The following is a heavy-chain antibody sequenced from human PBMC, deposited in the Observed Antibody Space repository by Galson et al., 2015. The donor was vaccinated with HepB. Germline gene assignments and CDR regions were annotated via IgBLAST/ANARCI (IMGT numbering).Heavy chain of an antibody. V-gene: IGHV3-33*01. CDR2: IWAGGINK. D-gene: IGHD3-3*01. J-gene: IGHJ4*02. CDR1: GFTFRDYG. Sequence: SLRVSCAASGFTFRDYGMHWVRQAPGKGLEWMALIWAGGINKYYADSVKGRFTISRDNSNNRLYLQMDSLTAEDTAVYYCARDCGYWSGSAWYPGAYFDHFGQGTLVTVSS. CDR3: ARDCGYWSGSAWYPGAYFDH.